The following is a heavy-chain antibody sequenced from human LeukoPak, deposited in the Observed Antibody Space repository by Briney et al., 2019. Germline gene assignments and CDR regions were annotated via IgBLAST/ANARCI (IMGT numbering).Heavy chain of an antibody. CDR1: GFTFSSYG. V-gene: IGHV3-33*05. J-gene: IGHJ4*02. CDR3: ARGPPISGNFWRGKNHPPDY. CDR2: ISYDGSNK. D-gene: IGHD3-3*01. Sequence: GGSLRLSCAASGFTFSSYGMHWVRQAPGKGLEWVAVISYDGSNKYYADSVKGRFTISRDNSKNTLYLQMNSLRAEDTAVYYCARGPPISGNFWRGKNHPPDYWGQGTLVTVSS.